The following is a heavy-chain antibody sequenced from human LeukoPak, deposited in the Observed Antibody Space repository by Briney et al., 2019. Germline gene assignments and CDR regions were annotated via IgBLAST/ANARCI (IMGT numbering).Heavy chain of an antibody. J-gene: IGHJ6*02. CDR2: INHSGST. CDR3: AHFKRLIDFWSGYYLPYGMDV. CDR1: GGSFSGYC. D-gene: IGHD3-3*01. Sequence: SETLSLTCAVYGGSFSGYCWSWIRQPPGKGLEWIGEINHSGSTNYNPSLKSRVTISVDTSKNQFSLKLSSVTAADTAVYYCAHFKRLIDFWSGYYLPYGMDVWGQGTTVTVSS. V-gene: IGHV4-34*01.